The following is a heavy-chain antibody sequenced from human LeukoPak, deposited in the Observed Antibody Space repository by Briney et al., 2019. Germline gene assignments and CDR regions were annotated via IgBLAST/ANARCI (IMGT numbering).Heavy chain of an antibody. J-gene: IGHJ4*02. D-gene: IGHD3-10*01. CDR1: GGTFSSYA. Sequence: SVKVSFKASGGTFSSYAISWVRQAPGQGLEWMGGIIPIFGTANYAQKFQGRVTITADESTSTAYMELSSLRSEDTAVYYCARGGITMVRGVPYYFDYWGQGTLVTVSS. CDR2: IIPIFGTA. V-gene: IGHV1-69*01. CDR3: ARGGITMVRGVPYYFDY.